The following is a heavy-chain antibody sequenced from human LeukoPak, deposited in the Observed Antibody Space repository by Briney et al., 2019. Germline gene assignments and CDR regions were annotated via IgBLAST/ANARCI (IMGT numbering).Heavy chain of an antibody. J-gene: IGHJ4*02. CDR2: ISYDGSNK. CDR1: GFTFSSYA. D-gene: IGHD6-13*01. Sequence: PGGSLRLSCAASGFTFSSYAMHWVRQAPGKGLEWVAVISYDGSNKYYADSVKGRFTISRDNSKNTLYLQMNSLRAEDTAVYYCAREQISSSLVDYWGQGTLVTVSS. CDR3: AREQISSSLVDY. V-gene: IGHV3-30-3*01.